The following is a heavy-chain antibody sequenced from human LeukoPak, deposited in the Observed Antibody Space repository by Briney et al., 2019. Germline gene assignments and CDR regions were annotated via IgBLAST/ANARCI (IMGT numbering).Heavy chain of an antibody. Sequence: AAVTVSCKASGYTFTGYYRHWVRQAPGQGLEWMGWINPNSGGTNYAQKFQGGVTMTRDTSISTAYMELSRLRSDDTAVYYCARDRSGDWYSPSYPDYWGQGTLVTVSS. CDR2: INPNSGGT. CDR3: ARDRSGDWYSPSYPDY. J-gene: IGHJ4*02. CDR1: GYTFTGYY. D-gene: IGHD3-9*01. V-gene: IGHV1-2*02.